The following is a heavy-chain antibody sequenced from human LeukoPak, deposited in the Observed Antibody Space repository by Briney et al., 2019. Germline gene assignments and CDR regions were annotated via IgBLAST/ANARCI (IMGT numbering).Heavy chain of an antibody. Sequence: GGSLRLSCAVSGFAFSRYGMDWVRQAPGKGLEWVAVTWHDETNKYYADSVKGRFTISRDNSKNTLYLQMNSLRVEDTAVYYCARGGPNWPSEPFDIWGQGTMVTVS. CDR2: TWHDETNK. CDR3: ARGGPNWPSEPFDI. CDR1: GFAFSRYG. J-gene: IGHJ3*02. D-gene: IGHD1-1*01. V-gene: IGHV3-33*07.